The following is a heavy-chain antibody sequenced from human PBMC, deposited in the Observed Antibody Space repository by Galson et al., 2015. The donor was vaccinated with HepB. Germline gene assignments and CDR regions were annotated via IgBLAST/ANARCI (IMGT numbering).Heavy chain of an antibody. CDR2: ISNSGSYI. D-gene: IGHD7-27*01. CDR1: GFSFSSYS. CDR3: AKLTRHGDLGIGTFDI. J-gene: IGHJ3*02. Sequence: SLRLSCAASGFSFSSYSMNWVRQAPGKGLEWVSSISNSGSYIYYADSVKGRLTISRDNAKNSLYLQMNSLRAEDTAVYYCAKLTRHGDLGIGTFDIWGQGTTVTVSS. V-gene: IGHV3-21*01.